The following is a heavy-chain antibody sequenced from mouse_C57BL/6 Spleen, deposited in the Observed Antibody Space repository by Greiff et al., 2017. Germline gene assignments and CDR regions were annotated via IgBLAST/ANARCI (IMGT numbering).Heavy chain of an antibody. CDR3: ARWGYYGSSFAY. CDR2: IYPRDGCP. V-gene: IGHV1-78*01. D-gene: IGHD1-1*01. Sequence: QVQLQQSDAELVKPGASVKISCKVSGYTFTDHTIHWMKQRPEQGLAWIGYIYPRDGCPKYHEKFKGKATLTADNSSSTAYMQLNSLTSEDSAVYYCARWGYYGSSFAYWGQGTLVTVSA. J-gene: IGHJ3*01. CDR1: GYTFTDHT.